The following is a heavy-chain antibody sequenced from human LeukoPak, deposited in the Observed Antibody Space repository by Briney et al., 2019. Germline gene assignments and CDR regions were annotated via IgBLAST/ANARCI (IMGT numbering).Heavy chain of an antibody. D-gene: IGHD3-22*01. V-gene: IGHV3-9*01. CDR2: ISWNSGSI. CDR1: GFTFSSYE. Sequence: GGSLRLSCAASGFTFSSYEMNWVRQAPGKGLEWVSGISWNSGSIGYADSVKGRFTISRDNAKSSLYLQMNSLGVEDTAVYYCATDFWSGYYDSSGYRHSDYWGQGTLVTVSS. CDR3: ATDFWSGYYDSSGYRHSDY. J-gene: IGHJ4*02.